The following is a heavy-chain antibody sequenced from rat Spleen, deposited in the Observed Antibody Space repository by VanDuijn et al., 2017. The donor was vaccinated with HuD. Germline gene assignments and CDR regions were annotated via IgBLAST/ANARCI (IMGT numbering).Heavy chain of an antibody. V-gene: IGHV5-29*01. Sequence: EVQLVESGGGLVQPGRSLKLSCAASGFTFTNYDMAWVRQAPAKGLEWVATISYDGSSTYYRDSVKGRFTVSRDNAKSTLYLQMDSLRSEDTATYYCTTDGQGARFAYWGQGTLVTVSS. D-gene: IGHD5-1*01. CDR3: TTDGQGARFAY. CDR1: GFTFTNYD. J-gene: IGHJ3*01. CDR2: ISYDGSST.